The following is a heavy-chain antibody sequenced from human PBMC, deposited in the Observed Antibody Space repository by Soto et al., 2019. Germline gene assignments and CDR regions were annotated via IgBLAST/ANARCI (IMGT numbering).Heavy chain of an antibody. CDR1: GCSISSGGYY. J-gene: IGHJ4*02. Sequence: SETLSLTCTFSGCSISSGGYYWSWIRQHPGKGLEWIGYIYYSGSTYYNPSLKSRVTISVDTSKNQFSLKLSSVTAADTAVYYCARGAPVAYYYDSSGLDYWGQGTLVTRLL. V-gene: IGHV4-31*03. CDR2: IYYSGST. D-gene: IGHD3-22*01. CDR3: ARGAPVAYYYDSSGLDY.